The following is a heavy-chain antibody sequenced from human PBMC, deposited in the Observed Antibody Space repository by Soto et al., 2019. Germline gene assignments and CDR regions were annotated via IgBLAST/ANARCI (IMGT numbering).Heavy chain of an antibody. D-gene: IGHD3-10*01. CDR2: INHSGST. CDR3: ARGGMVRGVILY. V-gene: IGHV4-34*01. J-gene: IGHJ4*02. CDR1: GGSFSGYY. Sequence: SPTLSLTCAVYGGSFSGYYWSWIRQPPGKGLEGIGEINHSGSTNYNPSLKSRVTISVDTSKNQFSLKLSSVTAADTAVYYWARGGMVRGVILYWGQGTLVTVSS.